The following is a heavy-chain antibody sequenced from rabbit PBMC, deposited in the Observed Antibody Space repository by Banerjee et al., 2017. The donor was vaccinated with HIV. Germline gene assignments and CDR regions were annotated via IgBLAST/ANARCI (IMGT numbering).Heavy chain of an antibody. Sequence: QEQLVESGGGLVQPEGSLTLTCTASGFSFSSSYYMCWVRQAPGKGLEWIGCIYTGSSGSISYASWAKGRFTISKTSSTTVTLQMTSLTAADTATYFCARSGGLGVDGFNLWGPGTLVTVS. CDR3: ARSGGLGVDGFNL. V-gene: IGHV1S45*01. CDR2: IYTGSSGSI. D-gene: IGHD1-1*01. J-gene: IGHJ4*01. CDR1: GFSFSSSYY.